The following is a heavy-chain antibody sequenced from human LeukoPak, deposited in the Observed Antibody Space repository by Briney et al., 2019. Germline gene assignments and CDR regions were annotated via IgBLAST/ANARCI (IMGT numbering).Heavy chain of an antibody. CDR2: ISSSGSTI. V-gene: IGHV3-11*04. CDR3: ARGSSNYGYTFDI. J-gene: IGHJ3*02. CDR1: GFTFSDYY. Sequence: SGGSLRLSCAASGFTFSDYYMSWIRQAPGKGLEWVSYISSSGSTIYYADSLKGRFTISRDNAKNSLYLQMNSLRAEDTAVYYCARGSSNYGYTFDIWGQGTMVTVSS. D-gene: IGHD4-11*01.